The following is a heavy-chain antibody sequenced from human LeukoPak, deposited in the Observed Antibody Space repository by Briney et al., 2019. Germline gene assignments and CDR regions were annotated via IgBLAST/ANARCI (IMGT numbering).Heavy chain of an antibody. CDR2: IYYSGST. CDR3: ARVVITPLDAFDI. D-gene: IGHD3-22*01. Sequence: SETLSLTCTVSGGSISSGGYYWSWIRQHPGKGLEWIGYIYYSGSTYYNPSLKSRVTISVDTSKNQFSLKLSSVTAADTAVYYCARVVITPLDAFDIWGQGTMVTVSS. J-gene: IGHJ3*02. V-gene: IGHV4-31*03. CDR1: GGSISSGGYY.